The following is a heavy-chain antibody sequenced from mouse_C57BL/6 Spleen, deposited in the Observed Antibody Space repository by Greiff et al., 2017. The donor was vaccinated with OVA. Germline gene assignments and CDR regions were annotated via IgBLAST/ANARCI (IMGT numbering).Heavy chain of an antibody. V-gene: IGHV1-42*01. J-gene: IGHJ4*01. D-gene: IGHD1-1*01. CDR3: AKIYGSSYDAMDY. CDR2: INPSTGGT. Sequence: EVQLQQSGPELVKPGASVKISCKASGYSFTGYYMNWVKQSPEKSLEWIGEINPSTGGTTYNQKFKAKATLTVDKSSSTDYMQLKSLTSEESEVYYCAKIYGSSYDAMDYWGQGTSVTVSS. CDR1: GYSFTGYY.